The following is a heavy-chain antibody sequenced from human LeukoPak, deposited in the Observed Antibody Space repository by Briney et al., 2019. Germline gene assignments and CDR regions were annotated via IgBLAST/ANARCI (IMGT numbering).Heavy chain of an antibody. Sequence: SETLSLTCTVPGGSISSSSYYWGWIRQPPGKGLEWIGSIYYSGSTYYNPSLKSRVTISVDTSKNQFSLKLSSVTAADTAVYYCARVPNYDFWSGNFDPWGQGTLVTVSS. CDR2: IYYSGST. V-gene: IGHV4-39*07. J-gene: IGHJ5*02. CDR1: GGSISSSSYY. CDR3: ARVPNYDFWSGNFDP. D-gene: IGHD3-3*01.